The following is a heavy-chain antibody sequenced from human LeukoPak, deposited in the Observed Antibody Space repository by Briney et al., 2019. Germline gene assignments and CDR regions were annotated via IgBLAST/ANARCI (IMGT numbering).Heavy chain of an antibody. CDR3: ARRDKLRYGDAFDM. CDR2: IYYSGST. CDR1: GGSISSYY. Sequence: PSETLSLTCTVSGGSISSYYWSWIRQPPGKGLEWIGYIYYSGSTNYNPSLKSRVTISVDTSKNHFSLKLSSVTAADTAVYYCARRDKLRYGDAFDMWGQGTMVTVSS. D-gene: IGHD1-14*01. V-gene: IGHV4-59*08. J-gene: IGHJ3*02.